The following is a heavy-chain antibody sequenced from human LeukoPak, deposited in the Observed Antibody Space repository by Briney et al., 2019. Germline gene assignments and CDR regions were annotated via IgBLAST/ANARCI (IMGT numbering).Heavy chain of an antibody. CDR3: AGQLGYCTSTRCYVIDYHGMDV. CDR2: IWYDGSNK. V-gene: IGHV3-33*01. Sequence: PGGSLRLSCAASGFTFSSYGMHWVRQAPGKGLEWVAVIWYDGSNKYYAESVKGRFTISRDNSKNTLYLQMNSLRAEDTAVYYCAGQLGYCTSTRCYVIDYHGMDVWGQGTTVTVSS. CDR1: GFTFSSYG. D-gene: IGHD2-2*01. J-gene: IGHJ6*02.